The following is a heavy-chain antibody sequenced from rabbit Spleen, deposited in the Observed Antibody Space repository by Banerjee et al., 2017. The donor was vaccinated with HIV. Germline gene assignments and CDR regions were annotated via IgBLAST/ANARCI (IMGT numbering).Heavy chain of an antibody. CDR1: GFSFSSNW. CDR3: ARDDGSYDYIDGYFNL. J-gene: IGHJ4*01. D-gene: IGHD6-1*01. Sequence: QSLEESGGGLVKPGGTLTLTCTVSGFSFSSNWICWVRQAPGKGLEWIACIDTNDGNTYYANWVNGRFTISSHNAQNTLYLQLSSLTAADTATYFCARDDGSYDYIDGYFNLWGPGTLVTVS. CDR2: IDTNDGNT. V-gene: IGHV1S43*01.